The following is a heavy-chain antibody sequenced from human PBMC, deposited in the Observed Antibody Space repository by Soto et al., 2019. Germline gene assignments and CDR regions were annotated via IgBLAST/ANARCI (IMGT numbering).Heavy chain of an antibody. CDR3: AKVLDPDFWGPSHGWFDP. CDR2: LKAGPE. D-gene: IGHD3-3*01. CDR1: GFTFSDSA. V-gene: IGHV3-23*01. J-gene: IGHJ5*02. Sequence: EVQLLESGGTLVETGGSLRLSCTASGFTFSDSAMHWVRQAPGKGLEWVSSLKAGPEHHADSVTGRFTISRDNSRNTLYLQMNNLRADDTAVYYCAKVLDPDFWGPSHGWFDPWGQGVLVTVSS.